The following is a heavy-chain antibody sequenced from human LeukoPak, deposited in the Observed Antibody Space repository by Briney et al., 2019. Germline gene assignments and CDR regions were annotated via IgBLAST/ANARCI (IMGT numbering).Heavy chain of an antibody. Sequence: PGGSLRLSCTASGFTFDDYAMSWVRQAPGKGLEWVSTFSGNGGTTYYADSVKGRFTISRDNAKNTLYLQMNSLRAEDTAVYCCARSRTYGDYGRGLDYWGQGTLVTVSS. J-gene: IGHJ4*02. CDR2: FSGNGGTT. D-gene: IGHD4-17*01. V-gene: IGHV3-23*01. CDR1: GFTFDDYA. CDR3: ARSRTYGDYGRGLDY.